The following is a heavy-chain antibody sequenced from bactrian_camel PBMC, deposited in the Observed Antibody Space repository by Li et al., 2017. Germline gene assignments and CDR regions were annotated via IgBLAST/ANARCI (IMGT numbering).Heavy chain of an antibody. Sequence: HVQLVESGGGSVQAGGSLTLSCAAGRYTYKRNCMGWFRQRPGKDREGLAVLWIGGATTTYADSVKGRFIISRNAATNMVYLQMNSLRSEDTALYYFTTITPNMVLKDFGYWGQGTQVTVS. CDR1: RYTYKRNC. V-gene: IGHV3S1*01. D-gene: IGHD6*01. CDR3: TTITPNMVLKDFGY. J-gene: IGHJ6*01. CDR2: LWIGGATT.